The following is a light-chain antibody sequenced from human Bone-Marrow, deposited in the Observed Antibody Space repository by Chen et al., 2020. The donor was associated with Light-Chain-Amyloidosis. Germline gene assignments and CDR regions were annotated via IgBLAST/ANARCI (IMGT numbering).Light chain of an antibody. V-gene: IGKV3-20*01. J-gene: IGKJ4*01. CDR3: QRDGV. CDR1: QSITNS. Sequence: IVLTQPRGTLSLSPGERATLSCRSSQSITNSLAWYQQTPGQAPRLLIYGAASRATGIPVSFSGSGSGTDFTLTINRLEPEDFAVYFCQRDGVFVGGTKVEIK. CDR2: GAA.